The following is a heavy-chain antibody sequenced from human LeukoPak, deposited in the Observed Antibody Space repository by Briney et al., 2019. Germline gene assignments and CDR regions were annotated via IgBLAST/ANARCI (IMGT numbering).Heavy chain of an antibody. V-gene: IGHV4-59*11. CDR1: GDSISNHY. CDR3: ARDMLGYYYGSGNYGSFDT. CDR2: IYYSGIT. Sequence: SETLSLTCTVSGDSISNHYWTWIRQPPGKGLEWIGYIYYSGITDYNPSLRGRVTMSLDTSKNQFSLKLNSLTAADTAVYYCARDMLGYYYGSGNYGSFDTWGQGTLVAVSS. D-gene: IGHD3-10*01. J-gene: IGHJ5*02.